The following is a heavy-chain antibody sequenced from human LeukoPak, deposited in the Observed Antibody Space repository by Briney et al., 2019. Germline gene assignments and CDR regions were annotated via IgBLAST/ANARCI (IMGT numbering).Heavy chain of an antibody. CDR2: ISYSGRT. Sequence: SETLSLTCTVSGGSMSSGDYYWAWVRQPPGKGQEWIGSISYSGRTFYKPSLTSRVAMSMDASKSQFSLRLSFVTAADTAVYCCVRETLSSAHYWGQGTLVTVSS. CDR1: GGSMSSGDYY. D-gene: IGHD6-6*01. CDR3: VRETLSSAHY. V-gene: IGHV4-39*07. J-gene: IGHJ4*02.